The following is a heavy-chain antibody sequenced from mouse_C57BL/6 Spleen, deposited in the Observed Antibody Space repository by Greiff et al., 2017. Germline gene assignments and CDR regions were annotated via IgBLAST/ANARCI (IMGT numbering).Heavy chain of an antibody. Sequence: EVQLQQPGPELVKPGDSVKISCKASGYTFTGYFMNWVKQSPGQSLEWIGHINPYNGDPFYNQKFKGKATLTVDKSSSTAHMELRSLTSEDSAVYYCARGVTTDVGTYWYCDVWGTGTTVTVSS. CDR2: INPYNGDP. V-gene: IGHV1-20*01. CDR1: GYTFTGYF. CDR3: ARGVTTDVGTYWYCDV. J-gene: IGHJ1*03. D-gene: IGHD1-1*01.